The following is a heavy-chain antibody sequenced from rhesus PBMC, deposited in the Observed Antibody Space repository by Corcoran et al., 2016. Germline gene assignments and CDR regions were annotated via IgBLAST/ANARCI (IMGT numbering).Heavy chain of an antibody. CDR1: GGSFTTYF. J-gene: IGHJ6*01. CDR2: IDGYIVST. Sequence: QVKLQQWGEGLVKPSETLSLTCAVYGGSFTTYFWRWIRQRPGKGRGWIGNIDGYIVSTYYNPSLKNRFTISKDTSKNQFSLKLSSVTAADTAMYYCAKGGATSGPPAYGLASWDQGVVVTVSS. D-gene: IGHD6-25*01. CDR3: AKGGATSGPPAYGLAS. V-gene: IGHV4-73*01.